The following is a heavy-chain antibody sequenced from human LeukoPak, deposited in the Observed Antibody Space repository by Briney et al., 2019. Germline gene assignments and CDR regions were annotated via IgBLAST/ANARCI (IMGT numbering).Heavy chain of an antibody. J-gene: IGHJ5*02. D-gene: IGHD2-2*01. CDR1: GGSFSGYY. CDR3: ARGRIVVVPAAIRGGWFDP. Sequence: PSETLSLTCAVYGGSFSGYYWSWIRQPPGKGLDWIGEINHSGSTNYNPSLKSRVTISVDTSKNQFSLKLSSVTAEDTAVYYCARGRIVVVPAAIRGGWFDPWGQGTLVTVSS. CDR2: INHSGST. V-gene: IGHV4-34*01.